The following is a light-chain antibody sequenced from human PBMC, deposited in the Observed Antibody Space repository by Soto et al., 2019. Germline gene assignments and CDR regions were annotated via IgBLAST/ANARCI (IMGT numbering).Light chain of an antibody. Sequence: AIRMTHSPSSLAASTGERGTITCRASQGISSYLAWYQQKPGKAPKLLIYAASTLQSGVPSRFSGSGSGTEFTLTISSLQPDDFATYYCQQYQIDWTCGQGTKGDIK. J-gene: IGKJ1*01. CDR1: QGISSY. CDR3: QQYQIDWT. CDR2: AAS. V-gene: IGKV1-8*01.